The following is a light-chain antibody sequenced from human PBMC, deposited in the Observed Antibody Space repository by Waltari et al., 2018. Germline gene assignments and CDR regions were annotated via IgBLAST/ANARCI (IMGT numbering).Light chain of an antibody. CDR1: SSDVGGYNY. J-gene: IGLJ2*01. Sequence: QSALTQPPSASGSPGQSVTISCTGTSSDVGGYNYVSWSQQHPGKAPKLMIYEVSKRPAWVPGRFSGSKSGNTASLTVSGLQAEDESDYYCSSYAGTDVVFGGGTKLTVL. CDR2: EVS. CDR3: SSYAGTDVV. V-gene: IGLV2-8*01.